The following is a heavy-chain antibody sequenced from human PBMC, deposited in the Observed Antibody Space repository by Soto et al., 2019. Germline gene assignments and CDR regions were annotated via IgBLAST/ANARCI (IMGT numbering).Heavy chain of an antibody. CDR1: GGSISSSNW. J-gene: IGHJ6*02. V-gene: IGHV4-4*02. Sequence: PSETLSLTCTVSGGSISSSNWWSWVRQPPGNGLVWIGEIYHSGSTNYNPSFQGQVTISADKSIQTAYLQWGSLKASDSALYYCARGKYSSPRGGLDVWGQGTPVTVSS. CDR2: IYHSGST. D-gene: IGHD4-4*01. CDR3: ARGKYSSPRGGLDV.